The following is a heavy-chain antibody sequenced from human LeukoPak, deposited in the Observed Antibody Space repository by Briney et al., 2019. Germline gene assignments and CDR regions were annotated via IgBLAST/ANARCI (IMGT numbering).Heavy chain of an antibody. Sequence: PGGSLRLSCAASGFTFSSYSMNWVRQAPGKGLEWVSSISSSSSYIYYADSVKGRFTISRDNAKNSLYLQMNSLRVEDTAVYYCASSGDFWSGQTNWFDPWGQGTLVTVSS. CDR3: ASSGDFWSGQTNWFDP. CDR1: GFTFSSYS. CDR2: ISSSSSYI. D-gene: IGHD3-3*01. J-gene: IGHJ5*02. V-gene: IGHV3-21*01.